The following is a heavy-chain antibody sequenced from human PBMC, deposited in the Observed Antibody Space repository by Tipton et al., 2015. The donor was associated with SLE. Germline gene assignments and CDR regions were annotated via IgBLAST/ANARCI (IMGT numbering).Heavy chain of an antibody. Sequence: SLRLSCAASGFIFSSYGMHWVRQTPGKGLEWVAFIRYDGTNKYYVDSVKGRFTISRDNSKNMVYLQMSSLRVEDTAVYYCSRDPRSLDFWGQGTLVTVSS. V-gene: IGHV3-30*02. CDR3: SRDPRSLDF. CDR2: IRYDGTNK. J-gene: IGHJ4*02. CDR1: GFIFSSYG.